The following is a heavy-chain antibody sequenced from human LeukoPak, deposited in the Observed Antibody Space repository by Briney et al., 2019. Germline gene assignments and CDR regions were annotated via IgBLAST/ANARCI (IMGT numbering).Heavy chain of an antibody. CDR2: ISGSGGST. CDR3: AKGGYYFYYFDY. D-gene: IGHD3-22*01. J-gene: IGHJ4*02. CDR1: GFTFSSYS. Sequence: GGSLRLSCAASGFTFSSYSMSWVRQAPGKGLEWVSAISGSGGSTYYADSVKGRFTISRDNSKNTLYLQMNSLRAEDTAVYYCAKGGYYFYYFDYWGQGTLVTASS. V-gene: IGHV3-23*01.